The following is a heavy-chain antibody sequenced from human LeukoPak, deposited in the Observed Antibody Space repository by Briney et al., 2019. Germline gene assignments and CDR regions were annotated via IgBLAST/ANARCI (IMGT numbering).Heavy chain of an antibody. CDR2: INPNSGGT. Sequence: ASVKVSCKASGYTFTGYYMHWVRQAPGQGLEWMGWINPNSGGTNYAQKFQGRVTMTRDTSSSTAYMDLSRLRSDDTAVYYCARVSVQYYYGSGSYYNVYFDYWGQGNLVTVSS. V-gene: IGHV1-2*02. CDR3: ARVSVQYYYGSGSYYNVYFDY. J-gene: IGHJ4*02. D-gene: IGHD3-10*01. CDR1: GYTFTGYY.